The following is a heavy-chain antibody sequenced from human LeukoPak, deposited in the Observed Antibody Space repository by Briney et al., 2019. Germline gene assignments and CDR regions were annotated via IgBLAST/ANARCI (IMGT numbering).Heavy chain of an antibody. CDR3: ARDRGMTGYSSGWFHYFDY. CDR1: GFTFSSYS. D-gene: IGHD6-19*01. Sequence: GGSLRLSCAASGFTFSSYSMNWVRRAPGKGLEWVSSISSSSSYIYYADSVKGRFTISRDNAKNSLYLQMNSLRAEDTAVYYCARDRGMTGYSSGWFHYFDYWGQGTLVTVSS. J-gene: IGHJ4*02. V-gene: IGHV3-21*01. CDR2: ISSSSSYI.